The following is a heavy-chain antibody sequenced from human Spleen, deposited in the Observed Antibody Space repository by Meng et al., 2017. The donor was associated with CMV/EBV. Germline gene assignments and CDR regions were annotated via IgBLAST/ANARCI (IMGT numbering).Heavy chain of an antibody. D-gene: IGHD5-12*01. Sequence: VQLQQWGAVLWKPSETLSLPCAGYGGSFSGYYWSWIRQPPGKGLEWIGEINHSGSTNYNPSLKSRVTISVDTSKNQFSLKLSSVTAADTAVYYCARGGYSGYYGYWGQGTLVTVSS. CDR2: INHSGST. CDR3: ARGGYSGYYGY. CDR1: GGSFSGYY. V-gene: IGHV4-34*01. J-gene: IGHJ4*02.